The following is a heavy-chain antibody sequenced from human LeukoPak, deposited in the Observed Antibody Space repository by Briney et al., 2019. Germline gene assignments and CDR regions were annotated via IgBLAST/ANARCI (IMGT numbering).Heavy chain of an antibody. D-gene: IGHD2-15*01. CDR2: IKSKTDGGTT. CDR3: TTEDCSGGSCYSHYYYGMDV. J-gene: IGHJ6*02. Sequence: PGGSLRLSCAASGFTFSNAWMSWVRQAPGKGLEWVGRIKSKTDGGTTDYAAPVKGRFTISRDDSKNTLYLQMNSLKTEDTAVYYCTTEDCSGGSCYSHYYYGMDVWGQGTTVTVSS. CDR1: GFTFSNAW. V-gene: IGHV3-15*01.